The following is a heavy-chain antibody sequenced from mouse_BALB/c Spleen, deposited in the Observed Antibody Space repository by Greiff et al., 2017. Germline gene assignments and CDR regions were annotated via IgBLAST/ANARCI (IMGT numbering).Heavy chain of an antibody. D-gene: IGHD2-4*01. CDR1: GFSLTSYG. CDR3: AREAGLPYYYAMDY. CDR2: IWAGGST. J-gene: IGHJ4*01. V-gene: IGHV2-9*02. Sequence: VQLVESGPGLVAPSQSLSITCTVSGFSLTSYGVHWVRQPPGKGLEWLGVIWAGGSTNYNSALMSRLSISKDNSKSQVFLKMNSLQTDDTAMYYCAREAGLPYYYAMDYWGQGTSVTVSS.